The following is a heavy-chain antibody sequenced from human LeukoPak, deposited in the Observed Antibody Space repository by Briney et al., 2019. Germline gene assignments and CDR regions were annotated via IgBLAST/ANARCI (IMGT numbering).Heavy chain of an antibody. V-gene: IGHV3-64D*09. CDR3: VKESGFMVAPNSAFDI. CDR2: ISTKGGTI. CDR1: EFIFSNFA. Sequence: PGGSLRLSCSASEFIFSNFAMHWVRQAPGKGLEYVSAISTKGGTIYYADSVKGRFTISRDNSNNTLYLQMSSLRAEDTAVYYCVKESGFMVAPNSAFDIWGQGTMVTVSS. D-gene: IGHD4/OR15-4a*01. J-gene: IGHJ3*02.